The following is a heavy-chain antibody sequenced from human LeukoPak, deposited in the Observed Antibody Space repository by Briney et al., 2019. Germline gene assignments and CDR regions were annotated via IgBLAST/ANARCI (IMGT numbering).Heavy chain of an antibody. D-gene: IGHD2-2*02. V-gene: IGHV1-69*05. J-gene: IGHJ5*02. CDR2: IIPIFGTA. CDR1: GGALSSYA. CDR3: ARVVVPAAIFESWFDP. Sequence: GASVKVSCKASGGALSSYAISWVRQAPGQGLEWMGGIIPIFGTANYAQKFQGRVTITTDESTSTAYMELSSLRSEDTAVYYCARVVVPAAIFESWFDPWGQGTLVTVSS.